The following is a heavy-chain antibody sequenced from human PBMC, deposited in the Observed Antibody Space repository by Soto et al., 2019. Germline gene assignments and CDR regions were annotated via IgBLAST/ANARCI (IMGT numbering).Heavy chain of an antibody. CDR3: ARGHSSGQYFDY. CDR2: ISYDGSNK. Sequence: GGSLRLSCAASGFTFSSYAMHWVRQAPGKGLEWVAVISYDGSNKYYADSVKGRFTISRDNSKNTLYLQMNSLRAEDTAVYYCARGHSSGQYFDYWGQGTLVTVSS. V-gene: IGHV3-30-3*01. D-gene: IGHD6-19*01. CDR1: GFTFSSYA. J-gene: IGHJ4*02.